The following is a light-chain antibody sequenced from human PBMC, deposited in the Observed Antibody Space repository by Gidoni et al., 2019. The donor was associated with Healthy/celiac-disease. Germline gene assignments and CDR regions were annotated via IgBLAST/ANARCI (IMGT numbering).Light chain of an antibody. CDR2: EVS. V-gene: IGLV2-14*01. J-gene: IGLJ2*01. CDR1: SSDVGGYNY. CDR3: SSYTSSSTLV. Sequence: QSALTQPAPVSGSPGQSITISCTGTSSDVGGYNYVPWYQQHPGKAPKLMVYEVSNRPSGVPGRFSGSKSSNTASLTISGLQAEDEADYYCSSYTSSSTLVFGGGTKLTVL.